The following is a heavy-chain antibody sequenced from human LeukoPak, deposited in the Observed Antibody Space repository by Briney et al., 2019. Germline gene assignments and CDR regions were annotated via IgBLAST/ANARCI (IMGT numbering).Heavy chain of an antibody. J-gene: IGHJ4*02. Sequence: SETLSLTCTVSGDSIRSYYWSWLRQPPGKGLEWIGYIYYSGSTNYNPSLKSRVTMSVDTSKNQFSLKLSSVTAADTAVYYCARGRLGYSSSWSPPFLERGRSERLLYYFDYWSQGTLVTVSS. CDR1: GDSIRSYY. CDR2: IYYSGST. V-gene: IGHV4-59*12. CDR3: ARGRLGYSSSWSPPFLERGRSERLLYYFDY. D-gene: IGHD6-13*01.